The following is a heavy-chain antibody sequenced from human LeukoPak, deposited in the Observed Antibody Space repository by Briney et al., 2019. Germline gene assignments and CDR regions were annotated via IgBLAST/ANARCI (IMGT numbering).Heavy chain of an antibody. CDR3: ASGIQGAGNNY. J-gene: IGHJ4*02. Sequence: SETLSLTCTVSGGSINSYYWNWIRQPPGKGLELIGYIYYSGSPTYNPSLKSRVTMSLDTSKNHFSLKLSSVTAADTAVYYCASGIQGAGNNYWGQGILVTVSS. CDR2: IYYSGSP. D-gene: IGHD6-19*01. V-gene: IGHV4-59*12. CDR1: GGSINSYY.